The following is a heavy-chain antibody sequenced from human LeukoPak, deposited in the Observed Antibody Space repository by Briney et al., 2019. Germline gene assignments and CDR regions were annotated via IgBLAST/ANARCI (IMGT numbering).Heavy chain of an antibody. Sequence: SETLSLTCAVYGGSFSGYYWSWIRQPPGKGLEWIGEINHSGSTNYNPSLKSRVTIPVDTSKNQFSLKLSSVTAADTAVYYCARAVDTAMVDYWGQGTLVTVSS. J-gene: IGHJ4*02. CDR3: ARAVDTAMVDY. CDR2: INHSGST. D-gene: IGHD5-18*01. V-gene: IGHV4-34*01. CDR1: GGSFSGYY.